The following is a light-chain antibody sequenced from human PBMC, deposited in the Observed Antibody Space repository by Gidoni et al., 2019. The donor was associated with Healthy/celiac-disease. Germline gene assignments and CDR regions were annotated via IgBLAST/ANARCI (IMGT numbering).Light chain of an antibody. Sequence: ALRMTQSPSSFSASTGDRVTITCRASQGISSYLAWYQQKPGNAPKLLIYAASTLQSGVPSRFSGSGSGTDFTLTISCLQSEDFATYYCQQYYSYPRTFGQGTKVEIK. J-gene: IGKJ1*01. V-gene: IGKV1-8*01. CDR1: QGISSY. CDR2: AAS. CDR3: QQYYSYPRT.